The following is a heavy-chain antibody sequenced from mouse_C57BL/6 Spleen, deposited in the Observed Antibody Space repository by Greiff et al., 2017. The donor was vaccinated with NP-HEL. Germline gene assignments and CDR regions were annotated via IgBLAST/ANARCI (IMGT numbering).Heavy chain of an antibody. CDR2: IHPSDSAT. J-gene: IGHJ4*01. V-gene: IGHV1-74*01. Sequence: VQLVESGAELVKPGASVKVSCKASGYTFTSYWMPWVKQRPGQGLEWIGRIHPSDSATNYNQKFKGQATLTVDKSSSTAYMQLSSLTSEDSAVYYCATSYYDYDGGYAMDYWGQGTSVTVSS. D-gene: IGHD2-4*01. CDR1: GYTFTSYW. CDR3: ATSYYDYDGGYAMDY.